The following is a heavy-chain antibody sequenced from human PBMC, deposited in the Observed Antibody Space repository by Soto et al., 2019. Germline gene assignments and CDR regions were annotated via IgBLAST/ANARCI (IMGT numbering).Heavy chain of an antibody. D-gene: IGHD2-15*01. CDR2: ISYDGSNK. J-gene: IGHJ6*02. Sequence: QVQLVESGGGVVQPGRSLRLSCAASGFTFSSYGMHWVRQAPGKGLEWVAVISYDGSNKYYADSVKGRFTISRDNSKNTLDLQMNSLRAEDTAVYYCAKDGSGVGDYGMDVWGQGTTVTVSS. CDR3: AKDGSGVGDYGMDV. V-gene: IGHV3-30*18. CDR1: GFTFSSYG.